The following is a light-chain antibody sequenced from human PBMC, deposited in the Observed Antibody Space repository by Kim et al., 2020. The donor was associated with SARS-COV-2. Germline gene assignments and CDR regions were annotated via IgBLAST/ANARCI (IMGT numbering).Light chain of an antibody. J-gene: IGKJ2*03. Sequence: SASVGDRVTITCRASQSIGRFVNWYLQKPGKAPGLLIYSASTLQTGVPSRFSGSGSGTDFTLSIDSLQPEDFAAYFCQQNYNTPYSFGQGTKLEI. CDR1: QSIGRF. CDR3: QQNYNTPYS. V-gene: IGKV1-39*01. CDR2: SAS.